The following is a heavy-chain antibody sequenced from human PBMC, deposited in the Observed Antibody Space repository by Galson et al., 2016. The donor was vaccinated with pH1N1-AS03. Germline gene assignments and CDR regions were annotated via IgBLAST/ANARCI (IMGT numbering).Heavy chain of an antibody. CDR1: GFAFSTYC. CDR3: ARGAPGDHLLSPLWN. D-gene: IGHD2-2*01. Sequence: SLRLSCAASGFAFSTYCMSWVRQAPGKGLEWVANIKQDGSEKFYVGSLTGRFTISRDNAKNSLYLQMSSLRAEDTAIYYCARGAPGDHLLSPLWNWGQGTLVTVSS. J-gene: IGHJ4*02. CDR2: IKQDGSEK. V-gene: IGHV3-7*01.